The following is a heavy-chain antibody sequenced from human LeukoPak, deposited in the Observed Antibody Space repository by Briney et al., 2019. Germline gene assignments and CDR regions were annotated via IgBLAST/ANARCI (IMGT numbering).Heavy chain of an antibody. V-gene: IGHV4-59*01. D-gene: IGHD4-11*01. CDR1: GGSISNDY. CDR2: LYNSVIT. Sequence: SETLCLTCSVSGGSISNDYFNWGGQSPGQGREGMGALYNSVITTYNPSPRSPVTISVDTSQNQFSLTLSSVTAADTAVYSCARASVTCSSYYYMDVWGKGTTVTVSS. J-gene: IGHJ6*03. CDR3: ARASVTCSSYYYMDV.